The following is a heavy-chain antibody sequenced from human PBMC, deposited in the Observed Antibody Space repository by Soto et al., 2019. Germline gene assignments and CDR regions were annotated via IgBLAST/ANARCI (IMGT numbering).Heavy chain of an antibody. Sequence: VQLVESGGGVVQPGRSLRLSCAASGFSFSSYGMHWVRQAPGKGLEWLSYISSSKTTYADSVKGRFTISRDNAKNSVYLQMNSLRDEDTAVYYCVGDQDVHTPMVHGNYWGRGTRVTVSS. CDR2: ISSSKTT. J-gene: IGHJ4*02. V-gene: IGHV3-48*02. CDR1: GFSFSSYG. D-gene: IGHD5-18*01. CDR3: VGDQDVHTPMVHGNY.